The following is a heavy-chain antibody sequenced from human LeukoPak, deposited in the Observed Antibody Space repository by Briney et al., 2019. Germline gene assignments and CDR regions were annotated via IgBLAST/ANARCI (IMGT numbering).Heavy chain of an antibody. J-gene: IGHJ4*02. V-gene: IGHV4-59*01. Sequence: PSETLSLTCTVSGVSIINYYWSWIRQPPGKGLEWIGYIYYSGITNYNPSLQSRATISVDPSKSQFSLRLSSVTAADTAVYYCARDYFGSGFFDYWGQGILVTVSS. CDR1: GVSIINYY. D-gene: IGHD3-10*01. CDR2: IYYSGIT. CDR3: ARDYFGSGFFDY.